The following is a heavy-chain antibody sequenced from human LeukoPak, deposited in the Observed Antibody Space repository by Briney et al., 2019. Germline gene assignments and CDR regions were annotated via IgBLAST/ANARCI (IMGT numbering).Heavy chain of an antibody. CDR3: ARVMVGSYYGDAFDI. CDR1: GGSFSGYY. V-gene: IGHV4-34*01. Sequence: SETLSLTCAVYGGSFSGYYWSWIRQPPGKGLEWMGEINHSGSTNYNPSLKSRVTISVDTSKNQFSLKLSSVTAADTAVYYCARVMVGSYYGDAFDIWGQGTMVTVSS. D-gene: IGHD1-26*01. J-gene: IGHJ3*02. CDR2: INHSGST.